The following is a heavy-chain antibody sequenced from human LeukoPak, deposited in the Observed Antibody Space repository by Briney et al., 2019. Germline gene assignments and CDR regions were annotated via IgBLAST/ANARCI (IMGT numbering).Heavy chain of an antibody. J-gene: IGHJ4*02. V-gene: IGHV1-18*01. D-gene: IGHD4-17*01. Sequence: GASVKVSCKASGYTFTSYDINWVRQATGQGLEWMGWISAYNGNTNYAQKLQGRVTMTTDTSTSTAYMELRSLRSDDTAVYYCARSGKYGDYGPSGYWGQGTLVTVSS. CDR3: ARSGKYGDYGPSGY. CDR1: GYTFTSYD. CDR2: ISAYNGNT.